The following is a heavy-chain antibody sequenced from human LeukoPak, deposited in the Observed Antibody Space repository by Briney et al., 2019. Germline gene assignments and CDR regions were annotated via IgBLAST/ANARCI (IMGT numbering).Heavy chain of an antibody. J-gene: IGHJ4*02. CDR2: IYYTGST. Sequence: SETLSLTCTVSGVSISSYYWSWIRQPPGKGLEWIGYIYYTGSTDYNPSLKSRVAISVDTSKNQFSLKLSSVTAADTAVYYCARGSKAAPGTFDYWGQGTLVTVSS. V-gene: IGHV4-59*01. CDR1: GVSISSYY. D-gene: IGHD6-13*01. CDR3: ARGSKAAPGTFDY.